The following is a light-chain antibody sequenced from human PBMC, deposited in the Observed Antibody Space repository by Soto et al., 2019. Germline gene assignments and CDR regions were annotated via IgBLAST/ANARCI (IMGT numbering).Light chain of an antibody. CDR2: EGI. V-gene: IGLV2-23*01. Sequence: QSALTQPASVSGSPGQSITISCTRPSSDIGSSNLVSWYQQYPGKAPKLIIYEGIKRPAGVSNRFSGSKSGNTASLTIAGLQAEDEADYYCCSYADTTTTVIFGGGTKLTVL. J-gene: IGLJ2*01. CDR1: SSDIGSSNL. CDR3: CSYADTTTTVI.